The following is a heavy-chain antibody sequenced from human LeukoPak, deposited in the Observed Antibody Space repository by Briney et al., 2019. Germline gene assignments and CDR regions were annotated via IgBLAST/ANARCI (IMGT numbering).Heavy chain of an antibody. V-gene: IGHV3-30*18. J-gene: IGHJ4*02. CDR2: ISYDGSNK. Sequence: GGSLRLSSAASGFTFSSYGMHWVRQAPGKGLEWVAVISYDGSNKYYADSVKGRFTISRDNSKNTLYLQMNSLRAEDTAVYYCAKQGGYSSSWYFDYWGQGTLVTVSS. D-gene: IGHD6-13*01. CDR1: GFTFSSYG. CDR3: AKQGGYSSSWYFDY.